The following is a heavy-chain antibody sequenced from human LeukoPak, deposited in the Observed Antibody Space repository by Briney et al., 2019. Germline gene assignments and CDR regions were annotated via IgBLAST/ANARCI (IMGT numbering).Heavy chain of an antibody. Sequence: PGGSLRLSCAASGFTFSSYGMHWVRQAPGKGLEWVAFIRYDGSNKYYADSVKGRFTISRDNSKNTLYLQMNSLRAEDTAVYYCARTLRVVVAATSTTGYYMDVWGKGTTVTVSS. CDR1: GFTFSSYG. J-gene: IGHJ6*03. D-gene: IGHD2-15*01. CDR3: ARTLRVVVAATSTTGYYMDV. V-gene: IGHV3-30*02. CDR2: IRYDGSNK.